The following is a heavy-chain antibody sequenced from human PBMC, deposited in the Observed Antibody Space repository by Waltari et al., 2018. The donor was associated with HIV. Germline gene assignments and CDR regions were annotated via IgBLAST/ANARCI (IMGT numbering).Heavy chain of an antibody. V-gene: IGHV4-59*01. J-gene: IGHJ4*02. CDR2: IYSSGGA. Sequence: QVQLQESGPGLLKPSETLSLTCSVSGDSMTSYYWVWIRQPPGKGLEWIGYIYSSGGASSSPSRQSRLTIAVDTSKNQFSLKLSSGTAADTAVYYCARYGSGHRHFGYWGQGTLVIVSS. CDR1: GDSMTSYY. CDR3: ARYGSGHRHFGY. D-gene: IGHD3-10*01.